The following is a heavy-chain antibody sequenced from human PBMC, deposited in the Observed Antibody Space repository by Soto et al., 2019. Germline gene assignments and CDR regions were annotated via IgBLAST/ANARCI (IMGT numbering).Heavy chain of an antibody. J-gene: IGHJ4*02. CDR1: GFTFDDYA. CDR2: ISWNSGSI. D-gene: IGHD3-10*01. Sequence: EVPLVESGGGLVQPGRSLRLSCAASGFTFDDYAMHWVRQAPGKGLEWVSGISWNSGSIGYADSVKGRFTISRDNAKNSLYLQMNSLRAEDTALYYCAKGFTPYGYCFDYWGQGTLVTVSS. CDR3: AKGFTPYGYCFDY. V-gene: IGHV3-9*01.